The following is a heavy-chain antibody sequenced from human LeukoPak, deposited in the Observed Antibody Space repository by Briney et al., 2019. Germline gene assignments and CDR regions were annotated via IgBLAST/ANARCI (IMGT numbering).Heavy chain of an antibody. CDR1: GFTFSNFG. CDR3: AKQMAVDYLDY. D-gene: IGHD5-24*01. J-gene: IGHJ4*02. Sequence: GGSLRLSCAASGFTFSNFGMHWVRQAPGKGLEWVAVISYDGKNEYYTDSVKGRFTISRDNAKNTVYLQMYSLRAEDTAVYYCAKQMAVDYLDYWGQGTLVTVSS. V-gene: IGHV3-30*18. CDR2: ISYDGKNE.